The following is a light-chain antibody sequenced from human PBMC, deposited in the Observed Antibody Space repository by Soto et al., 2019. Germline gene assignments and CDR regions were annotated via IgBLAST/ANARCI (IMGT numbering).Light chain of an antibody. CDR2: RNN. Sequence: QSVLTQPPSASGTPGQRVTISCSGSSSNIGSNYVYWYQQLPGTAPKLLIYRNNQRPSGVPDRFSGSKSGTSASLAISGLRSEDEADYYCAAWDDSLRGPMFGGGTKLTVL. V-gene: IGLV1-47*01. CDR1: SSNIGSNY. J-gene: IGLJ3*02. CDR3: AAWDDSLRGPM.